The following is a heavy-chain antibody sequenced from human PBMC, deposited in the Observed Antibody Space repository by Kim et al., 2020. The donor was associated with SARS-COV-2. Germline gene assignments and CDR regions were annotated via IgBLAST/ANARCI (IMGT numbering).Heavy chain of an antibody. V-gene: IGHV3-30*01. CDR3: ARNTYCGGDCPNGVFDY. D-gene: IGHD2-21*01. J-gene: IGHJ4*02. Sequence: YADSGEGRFTISRDNSKNTLYLKMNSRRAEDTAVYYCARNTYCGGDCPNGVFDYWGQGTLVTVSS.